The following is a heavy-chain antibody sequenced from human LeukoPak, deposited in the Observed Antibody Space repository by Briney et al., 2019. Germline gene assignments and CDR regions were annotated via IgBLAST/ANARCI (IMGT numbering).Heavy chain of an antibody. Sequence: GGSLRLSCAASGFTFSSYSMNWVRQAPGKGLERVSSISSSSSYIYYADSVKGRFTISRDNAKNSLYLQMNSLRAEDTAVYYCAKNFVYCSSTSCYYYYYGMDVWGQGTTVTVSS. CDR1: GFTFSSYS. CDR2: ISSSSSYI. V-gene: IGHV3-21*04. CDR3: AKNFVYCSSTSCYYYYYGMDV. J-gene: IGHJ6*02. D-gene: IGHD2-2*01.